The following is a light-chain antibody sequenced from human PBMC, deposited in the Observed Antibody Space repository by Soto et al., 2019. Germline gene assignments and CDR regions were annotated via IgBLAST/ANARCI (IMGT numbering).Light chain of an antibody. V-gene: IGKV1-5*01. CDR3: QQEYT. CDR2: DAS. CDR1: QSSRSW. Sequence: DIQLTQSPSTLSASVGDRVTISCRASQSSRSWLAWYQQKPGKAPKLLIYDASTLESGVPSRFSGSGSGTEFTLTISSLQPDDFATYYYQQEYTFGRGTKLEIK. J-gene: IGKJ2*01.